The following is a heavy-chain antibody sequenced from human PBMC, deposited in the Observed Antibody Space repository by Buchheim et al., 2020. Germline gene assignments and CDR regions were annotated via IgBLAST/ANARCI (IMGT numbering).Heavy chain of an antibody. V-gene: IGHV4-34*01. Sequence: QVQLQQWGAGLLKPSETLSLTCAVYGESFSGYYWSWIRQPPGKGLEWIGEINHSGSTNYNPSLKSRVTISVDTSKNQFSLKLSSGTAADTAVYYCARKVPFDPWGQGTL. CDR3: ARKVPFDP. J-gene: IGHJ5*02. CDR1: GESFSGYY. CDR2: INHSGST. D-gene: IGHD3-10*01.